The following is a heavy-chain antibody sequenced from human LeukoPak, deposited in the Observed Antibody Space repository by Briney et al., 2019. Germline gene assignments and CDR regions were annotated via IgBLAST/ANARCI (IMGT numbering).Heavy chain of an antibody. D-gene: IGHD5-24*01. V-gene: IGHV3-23*01. Sequence: GGSLRLSCEASGFTFSSYDMNWVRQAPGKGLEWVSVISGSGGSTDYADSVKGRFSISRDNSKNTLYLQMNSLRAEDTAVYYCAKIDGYNARSFDYWGQGTLVTVSS. CDR2: ISGSGGST. CDR1: GFTFSSYD. J-gene: IGHJ4*02. CDR3: AKIDGYNARSFDY.